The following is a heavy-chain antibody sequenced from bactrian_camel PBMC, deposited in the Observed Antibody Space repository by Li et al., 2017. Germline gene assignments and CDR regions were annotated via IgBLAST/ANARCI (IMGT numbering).Heavy chain of an antibody. V-gene: IGHV3S53*01. D-gene: IGHD2*01. J-gene: IGHJ4*01. Sequence: VQLVESGGGPVQPGGSLTLRCVASGDTSSTTTMGWFRQAPGKEREGVASIDGDGNTEYTYSVKGRFTISQDNVLNTVYLQMNSLEPEDTAVYYCAAKWSTGGRWQDQNMWNYWGQGTQVTVS. CDR1: GDTSSTTT. CDR3: AAKWSTGGRWQDQNMWNY. CDR2: IDGDGNT.